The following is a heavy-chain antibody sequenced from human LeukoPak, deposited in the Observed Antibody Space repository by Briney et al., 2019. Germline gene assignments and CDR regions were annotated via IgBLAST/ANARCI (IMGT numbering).Heavy chain of an antibody. D-gene: IGHD2-15*01. Sequence: ASVKVSCKASGYTFTSYDINWVRQATGQGLEWMGWMNPNSGNTGYAQKFQGRVTITRNTSISTAYMELSSLRSDDTAVYYCARGVVAATFYYYMDVWGKGTMVTVSS. CDR1: GYTFTSYD. CDR3: ARGVVAATFYYYMDV. J-gene: IGHJ6*03. V-gene: IGHV1-8*01. CDR2: MNPNSGNT.